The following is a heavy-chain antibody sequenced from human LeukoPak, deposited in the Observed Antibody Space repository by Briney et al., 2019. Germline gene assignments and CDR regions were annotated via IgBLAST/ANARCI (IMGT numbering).Heavy chain of an antibody. V-gene: IGHV4-38-2*02. CDR3: ARDRGVRGEMDF. J-gene: IGHJ4*02. CDR2: ILHSGST. CDR1: GYSISSAYY. D-gene: IGHD3-10*01. Sequence: SETLSLTCAVAGYSISSAYYWGWIRQPPGKGLEWIGSILHSGSTYYNPSLKSRVTISVDTSKNHFSLKLTSATAADTAVYYCARDRGVRGEMDFWGQGTLVTVSS.